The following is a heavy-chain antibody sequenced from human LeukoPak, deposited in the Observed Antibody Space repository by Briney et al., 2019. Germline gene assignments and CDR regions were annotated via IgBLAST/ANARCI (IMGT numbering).Heavy chain of an antibody. CDR1: GFTFSSYA. V-gene: IGHV3-23*01. Sequence: GGSLRLSCAASGFTFSSYAMSWVRQAPGKGLEWVSAISGSGGSTYYADSVKGRFTISRDNSKNTLYLQMNSLRAEDTAVYYCAKNYDILTGYNHYFDYWGQGTLVTVSS. D-gene: IGHD3-9*01. CDR2: ISGSGGST. CDR3: AKNYDILTGYNHYFDY. J-gene: IGHJ4*02.